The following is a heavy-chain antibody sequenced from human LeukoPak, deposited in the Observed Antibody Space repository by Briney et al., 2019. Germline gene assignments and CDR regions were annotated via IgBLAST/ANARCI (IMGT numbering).Heavy chain of an antibody. Sequence: ASVKVSCKASGYTFTGYYMHWVRQAPGQGLEWMGWINPNSGGTNYAQKLQGRVTMTTDTSTSTAYMELRSLRSDDTAVYYCARVGGGIVVVPAAYWGQGTLVTVSS. J-gene: IGHJ4*02. V-gene: IGHV1-2*02. CDR3: ARVGGGIVVVPAAY. CDR1: GYTFTGYY. CDR2: INPNSGGT. D-gene: IGHD2-2*01.